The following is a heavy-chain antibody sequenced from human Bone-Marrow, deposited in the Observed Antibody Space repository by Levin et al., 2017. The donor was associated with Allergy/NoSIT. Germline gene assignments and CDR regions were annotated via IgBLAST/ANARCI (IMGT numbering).Heavy chain of an antibody. V-gene: IGHV4-39*01. CDR1: GGSISSSSYY. J-gene: IGHJ5*02. Sequence: RSQTLSLTCTVSGGSISSSSYYWGWIRQPPGKGLEWIGSIYYSGSTYYNPSLKSRVTISVDTSKNQFSLKLSSVTAADTAVYYCANQLLYGANWFDPWGQGTLVTVSS. D-gene: IGHD2-2*02. CDR3: ANQLLYGANWFDP. CDR2: IYYSGST.